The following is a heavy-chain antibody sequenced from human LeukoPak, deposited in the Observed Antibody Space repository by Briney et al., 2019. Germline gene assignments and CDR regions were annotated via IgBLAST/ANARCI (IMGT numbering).Heavy chain of an antibody. Sequence: GGSPRLSCAASGFTFSSYAMSWVRQAPGKGLEWVSAISGSGGSTYYADSVKGRFTISRDNSKNTLYLQMNSLRAEDTAVYYCATYNSGSYESGPNYFDYWGQGTLVTVSS. CDR2: ISGSGGST. V-gene: IGHV3-23*01. D-gene: IGHD1-26*01. CDR3: ATYNSGSYESGPNYFDY. J-gene: IGHJ4*02. CDR1: GFTFSSYA.